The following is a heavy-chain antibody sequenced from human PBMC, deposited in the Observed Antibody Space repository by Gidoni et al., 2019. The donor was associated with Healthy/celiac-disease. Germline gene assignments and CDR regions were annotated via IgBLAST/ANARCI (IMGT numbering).Heavy chain of an antibody. CDR2: INPNSCGT. Sequence: QVQLVQSGAEVKKPGVSMKVSCKASGYTFTGYYMHWVRQAPGQGLEWMGWINPNSCGTNYAQKFQGRVTMTRDTSISTAYMELSRLRSDDTAVYYCARDSDYDILTGPNWFDPWGQGTLVTVSS. D-gene: IGHD3-9*01. V-gene: IGHV1-2*02. J-gene: IGHJ5*02. CDR3: ARDSDYDILTGPNWFDP. CDR1: GYTFTGYY.